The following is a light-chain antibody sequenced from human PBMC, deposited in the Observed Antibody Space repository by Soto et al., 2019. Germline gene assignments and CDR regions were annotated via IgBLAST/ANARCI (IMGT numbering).Light chain of an antibody. V-gene: IGLV2-14*03. CDR2: DVN. Sequence: QSVLTQPASVSGSPGQSIAISCTGTSSDVGSYNYVSWYQQHPGKAPKLMIYDVNNRPSGVSNRFSGSKSGNTASRTISGLQADDEADYYCSSYTSSGTRVFGTGTKLTVL. CDR1: SSDVGSYNY. J-gene: IGLJ1*01. CDR3: SSYTSSGTRV.